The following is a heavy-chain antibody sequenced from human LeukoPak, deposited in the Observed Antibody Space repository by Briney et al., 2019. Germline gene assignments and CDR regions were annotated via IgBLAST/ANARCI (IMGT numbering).Heavy chain of an antibody. CDR2: ISYSVTT. J-gene: IGHJ4*02. CDR1: GGSVSTSY. Sequence: SETLSLTCTVSGGSVSTSYWSWIRQPPGKGPECIGYISYSVTTSYNPSLKSRVTISLDTSKNQFSLNLTSVTAADTAMYYCARDKHNGYCSGGRCYPFYFDSWGQGILVTVSS. D-gene: IGHD2-15*01. V-gene: IGHV4-59*02. CDR3: ARDKHNGYCSGGRCYPFYFDS.